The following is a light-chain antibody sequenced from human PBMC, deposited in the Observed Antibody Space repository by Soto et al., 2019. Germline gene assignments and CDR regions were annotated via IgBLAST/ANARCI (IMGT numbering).Light chain of an antibody. CDR3: PQRSNWPPYT. V-gene: IGKV3-11*01. CDR1: QSVSSY. J-gene: IGKJ2*01. Sequence: EIVLTQSPATLSLSPGERATLSCRASQSVSSYLAWYQQKPGQAPRLLIYDASNRATGIPARFSGSGSGTDFTLPISSLEPEDFAVYYCPQRSNWPPYTCGQGTKLEIK. CDR2: DAS.